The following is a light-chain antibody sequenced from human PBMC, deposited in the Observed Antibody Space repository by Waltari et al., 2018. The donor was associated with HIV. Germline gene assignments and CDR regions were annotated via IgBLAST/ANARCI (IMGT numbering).Light chain of an antibody. CDR1: QSVFYSANNKNY. CDR3: QQYYSSPRT. Sequence: DIVLTQSPDSLVVSLGERATINCQSSQSVFYSANNKNYLAWYQQKPGQPPKLPIYWASTRESGVPDRFSGSGSGTDFTLTISSLQAEDVAVYYCQQYYSSPRTFGQGTKVEIK. V-gene: IGKV4-1*01. J-gene: IGKJ1*01. CDR2: WAS.